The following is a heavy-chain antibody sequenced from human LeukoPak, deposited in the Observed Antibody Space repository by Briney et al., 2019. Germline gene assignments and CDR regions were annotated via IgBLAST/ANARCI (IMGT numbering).Heavy chain of an antibody. CDR1: GFTFSIFE. J-gene: IGHJ3*02. V-gene: IGHV3-48*03. CDR3: VRGGGPSYKYNAFDI. Sequence: GGSLRLSCTVSGFTFSIFEMNWVRQAPGKGLEWVAYITNSGSTIDYADSVKGRFTISRDNARNSLYLQMSSLRAEDTAVCYCVRGGGPSYKYNAFDIWGQGTMVTVSS. D-gene: IGHD2-15*01. CDR2: ITNSGSTI.